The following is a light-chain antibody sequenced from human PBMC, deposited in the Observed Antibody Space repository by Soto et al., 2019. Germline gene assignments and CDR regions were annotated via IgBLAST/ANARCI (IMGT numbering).Light chain of an antibody. J-gene: IGLJ2*01. V-gene: IGLV2-14*01. Sequence: QSVLTQPASVSGSPGQSITISCTGTSSDVGGYNYVSWYQQHSGKAPNLIIFDVSNRPSGVSNRFSGSKSGNSASLTISGLQAEDEADYYCSSYTASNTPVVFGGGTKLTV. CDR3: SSYTASNTPVV. CDR1: SSDVGGYNY. CDR2: DVS.